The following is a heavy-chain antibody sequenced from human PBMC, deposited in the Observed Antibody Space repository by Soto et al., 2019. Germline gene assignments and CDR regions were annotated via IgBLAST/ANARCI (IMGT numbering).Heavy chain of an antibody. CDR3: AKGGRYYSASGCPYDAFDI. J-gene: IGHJ3*02. V-gene: IGHV3-23*01. CDR1: AFTFSTFA. D-gene: IGHD3-10*01. CDR2: ISHSGSAT. Sequence: EVHLLESGGGLVQPGGSLRLSCAASAFTFSTFAMGWVRQAPGKGLEWVSGISHSGSATYYADYVKGRCAISRDNSKNPLHLQMNTLRVEGTAVYDWAKGGRYYSASGCPYDAFDIWGQGTVVNVSS.